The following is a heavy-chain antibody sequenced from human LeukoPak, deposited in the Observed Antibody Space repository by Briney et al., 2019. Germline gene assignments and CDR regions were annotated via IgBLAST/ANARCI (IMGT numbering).Heavy chain of an antibody. D-gene: IGHD3-16*02. CDR1: GFTFSDYY. J-gene: IGHJ5*02. Sequence: GGSLRLSCAASGFTFSDYYMSWIRQAPGKGLEWVSYISSSGSTIYYADSVKGRFTISRDNAKNSLYLQMNSQRAEDTAVYYCERAPGVIKFDPWGQGTLVTVSS. V-gene: IGHV3-11*01. CDR2: ISSSGSTI. CDR3: ERAPGVIKFDP.